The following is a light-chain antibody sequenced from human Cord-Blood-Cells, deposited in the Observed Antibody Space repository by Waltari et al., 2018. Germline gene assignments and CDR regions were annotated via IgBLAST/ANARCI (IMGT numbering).Light chain of an antibody. CDR1: QSVSSN. V-gene: IGKV3-15*01. CDR3: QQYNNWPQT. CDR2: GAS. Sequence: EIVMTQSPATLSVSPGESSLLSCRASQSVSSNLAWYQQKPGQAPRLLIYGASTRATGIPARFSGSGSGTEFTLTISSLQSEDFAVYYCQQYNNWPQTFGQGTKLEIK. J-gene: IGKJ2*01.